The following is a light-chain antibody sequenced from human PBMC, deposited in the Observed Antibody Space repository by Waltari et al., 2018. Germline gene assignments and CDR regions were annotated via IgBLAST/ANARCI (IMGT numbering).Light chain of an antibody. CDR1: SGSVSRSRY. J-gene: IGLJ3*02. CDR2: KTH. Sequence: QTVVTQEPSVSVSPGGTVTLTCGLNSGSVSRSRYPAWYRQTPGQPPRRCFTKTHPRAFGIPPRLFGSNLEKKDALTIAQAQADDECDYFCLFYLGGGIWVFGGGTKLTV. V-gene: IGLV8-61*01. CDR3: LFYLGGGIWV.